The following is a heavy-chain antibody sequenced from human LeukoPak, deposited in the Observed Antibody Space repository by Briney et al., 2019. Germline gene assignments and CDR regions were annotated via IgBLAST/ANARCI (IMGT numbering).Heavy chain of an antibody. CDR1: GGTFSSYA. J-gene: IGHJ4*02. CDR3: AVDDIAVAGTRKELLD. D-gene: IGHD6-19*01. CDR2: IIPIFGTA. Sequence: ASVKVSCKASGGTFSSYAISWVRQAPGQGLEWMGGIIPIFGTANYAQKFQGRVTITTDESTSAAYMELSSLRSEDTAVYYCAVDDIAVAGTRKELLDWGQGTLVTVSS. V-gene: IGHV1-69*05.